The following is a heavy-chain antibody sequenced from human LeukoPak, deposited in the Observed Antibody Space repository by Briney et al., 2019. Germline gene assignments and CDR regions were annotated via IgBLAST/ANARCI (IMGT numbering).Heavy chain of an antibody. Sequence: SVKISCKASGGTFSSYAISWVRQAPGQGLEWMGRIIPIFGTANYAQKFQGRVTITTDESTSTAYMELSSLRSEDTAVYYCAYTERGYSGYGIDYWGQGTLVTVSS. CDR2: IIPIFGTA. CDR3: AYTERGYSGYGIDY. J-gene: IGHJ4*02. CDR1: GGTFSSYA. D-gene: IGHD5-12*01. V-gene: IGHV1-69*05.